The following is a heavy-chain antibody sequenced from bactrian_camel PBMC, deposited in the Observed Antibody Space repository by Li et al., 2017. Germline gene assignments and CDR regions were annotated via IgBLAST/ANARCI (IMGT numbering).Heavy chain of an antibody. CDR1: GVSTGLTY. CDR2: IYAYRGST. J-gene: IGHJ4*01. CDR3: AADSDQFCSIATMRPNY. V-gene: IGHV3-2*01. Sequence: HVQLVESGGGSVQAGGSLRLSCIASGVSTGLTYMTWFRQAPGKGREGVASIYAYRGSTFYADSVKGRFTISQDTAKNMLYLQMTNLKPEDTAMYYCAADSDQFCSIATMRPNYWGQGTQVTVS. D-gene: IGHD4*01.